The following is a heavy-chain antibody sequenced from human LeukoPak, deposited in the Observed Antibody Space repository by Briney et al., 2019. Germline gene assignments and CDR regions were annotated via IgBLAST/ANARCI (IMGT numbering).Heavy chain of an antibody. Sequence: SETLSLTCAVYGGSFSGYYWSWIRQPPGKGLEWIGSIYYSGSTYYNPSLKSRVTISVDTSKNQFSLKLSSVTAADTAVYYCARPQAHSSSSTLTNWFDPWGQGTLVTVSS. CDR1: GGSFSGYY. V-gene: IGHV4-34*01. CDR2: IYYSGST. J-gene: IGHJ5*02. D-gene: IGHD6-6*01. CDR3: ARPQAHSSSSTLTNWFDP.